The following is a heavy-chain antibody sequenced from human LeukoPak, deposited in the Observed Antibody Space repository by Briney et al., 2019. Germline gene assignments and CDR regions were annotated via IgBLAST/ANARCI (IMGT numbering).Heavy chain of an antibody. CDR2: INDDGSDT. CDR1: GFTFSSYS. CDR3: VRGGPSTWS. Sequence: GGSLRLSCAASGFTFSSYSMNWVRQAPGKRPVWVSRINDDGSDTIYADFVRGRFTISRDDAKNTVYLQMNNLRAEDTAVYYCVRGGPSTWSWGQGTLVTVSS. J-gene: IGHJ5*02. V-gene: IGHV3-74*01. D-gene: IGHD2-15*01.